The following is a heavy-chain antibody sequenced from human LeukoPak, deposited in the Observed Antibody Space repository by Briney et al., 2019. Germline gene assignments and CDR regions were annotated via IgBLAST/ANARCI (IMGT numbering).Heavy chain of an antibody. CDR2: IFRTGST. J-gene: IGHJ5*01. V-gene: IGHV4-39*02. CDR3: ARRVGFYGSGSLNYFDP. CDR1: GGSIDSSSYY. Sequence: SETLSLTCAVSGGSIDSSSYYWGWIRQPPGKGLEWIGSIFRTGSTYYSASLKSRVSISVDTSKNHIAPKLTSVTAADTAVYSCARRVGFYGSGSLNYFDPWGQGILVSVS. D-gene: IGHD3-10*01.